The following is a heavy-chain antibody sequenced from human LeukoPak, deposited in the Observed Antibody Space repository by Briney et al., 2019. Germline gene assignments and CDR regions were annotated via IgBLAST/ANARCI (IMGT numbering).Heavy chain of an antibody. V-gene: IGHV3-48*03. CDR3: AELGITMIGGV. Sequence: GGSLRLSCAASGSTFSSYEMNWVRQAPGKGLEWVSYISSSGSTIYYADSVKGRFTISRDNAKNSLYLQMNSLRAEDTAVYYCAELGITMIGGVWGKGTTVTISS. J-gene: IGHJ6*04. CDR2: ISSSGSTI. CDR1: GSTFSSYE. D-gene: IGHD3-10*02.